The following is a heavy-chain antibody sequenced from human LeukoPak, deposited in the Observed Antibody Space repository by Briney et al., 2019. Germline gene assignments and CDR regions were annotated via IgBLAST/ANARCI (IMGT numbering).Heavy chain of an antibody. J-gene: IGHJ5*02. CDR1: GFTFSSYA. D-gene: IGHD3-22*01. V-gene: IGHV3-30-3*01. CDR3: ARDGDSSGYRNWFDP. Sequence: GRSLRLSCAVSGFTFSSYAMHWVRQAPGKGLEWVAVISYDGSKKYYADSMKGRFTISRDNSKNTLYLQMNSLRAEDTAVYYCARDGDSSGYRNWFDPWGQGTLVTVSS. CDR2: ISYDGSKK.